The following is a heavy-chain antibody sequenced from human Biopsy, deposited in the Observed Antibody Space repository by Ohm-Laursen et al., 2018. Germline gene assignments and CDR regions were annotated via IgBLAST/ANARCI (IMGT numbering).Heavy chain of an antibody. J-gene: IGHJ3*02. CDR3: TKAGSQDGFDI. V-gene: IGHV3-23*01. CDR1: GFTFASHA. D-gene: IGHD3-10*01. CDR2: ISGSGDTA. Sequence: SLRLSCAASGFTFASHAMRWVRQAPGKGLEWVSLISGSGDTAYYPDSVKGRFTISRDNSKNTLYLEMNSLRTEETAKYYCTKAGSQDGFDIWGPGTMLTVSS.